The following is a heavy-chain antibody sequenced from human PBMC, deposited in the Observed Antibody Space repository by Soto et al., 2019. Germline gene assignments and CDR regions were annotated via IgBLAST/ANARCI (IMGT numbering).Heavy chain of an antibody. CDR2: IYSGGST. V-gene: IGHV3-66*01. CDR1: GFTFSNAW. D-gene: IGHD1-1*01. J-gene: IGHJ6*02. Sequence: GGSLRLSCAASGFTFSNAWMNWVRQAPGKGLEWVSVIYSGGSTYYADSVKGRFTISRDNSKNTLYLQMNSLRAEDTAVYYCAGTIRLQRYYYGMDVWGQGTTVTVS. CDR3: AGTIRLQRYYYGMDV.